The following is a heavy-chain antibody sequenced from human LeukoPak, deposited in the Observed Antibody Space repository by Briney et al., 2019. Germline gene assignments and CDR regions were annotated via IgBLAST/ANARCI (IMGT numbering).Heavy chain of an antibody. D-gene: IGHD5-18*01. J-gene: IGHJ4*02. V-gene: IGHV4-34*01. Sequence: PSETLSLTCAVYGGSFSGYYWSWIRQPPGKGLEWIGEINHSGSTNYNPSLKSRVTISVDTSKNQFSLKLSSVTAADTAVYYCARRAMVTPFDYWGQGTLVTVSS. CDR3: ARRAMVTPFDY. CDR1: GGSFSGYY. CDR2: INHSGST.